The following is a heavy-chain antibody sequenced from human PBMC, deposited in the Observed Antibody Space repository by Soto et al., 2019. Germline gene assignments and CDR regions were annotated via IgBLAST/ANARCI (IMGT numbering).Heavy chain of an antibody. CDR1: GFTFSNAW. J-gene: IGHJ3*02. D-gene: IGHD2-2*01. CDR2: IKSKTDGGTT. V-gene: IGHV3-15*01. Sequence: PGGSLRLSCAASGFTFSNAWMSWVRQAPGKGLEWDGRIKSKTDGGTTDYAAPVKGRFTISRDDSKNTLYLQRNSLKTEDTAVYYCTTRTGTGYRVVPADDAFDIWGQGTMVTVSS. CDR3: TTRTGTGYRVVPADDAFDI.